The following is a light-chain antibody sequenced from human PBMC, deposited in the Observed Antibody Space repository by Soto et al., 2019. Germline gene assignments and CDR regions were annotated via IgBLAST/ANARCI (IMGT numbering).Light chain of an antibody. CDR3: QPYNSYSEA. J-gene: IGKJ1*01. Sequence: DIDISRCPSNLYGSIGDRVTITCRASQTITSWLALYQQKPGKAPKLLIYKASTLKSGVPSRFSGSGSGTEFTLTISSLQPDDFATYYCQPYNSYSEAFGQGTKVDIK. CDR2: KAS. V-gene: IGKV1-5*03. CDR1: QTITSW.